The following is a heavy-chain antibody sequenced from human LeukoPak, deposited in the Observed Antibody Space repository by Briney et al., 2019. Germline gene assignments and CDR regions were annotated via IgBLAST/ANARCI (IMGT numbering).Heavy chain of an antibody. V-gene: IGHV3-23*01. CDR1: GITFSTYG. D-gene: IGHD1-14*01. CDR3: AKGSGINHYHWIDP. J-gene: IGHJ5*02. CDR2: ISGGGGST. Sequence: GGSLRLSCAASGITFSTYGMHCVRQAPGKGLEWVSGISGGGGSTYYADSVKGRFTISRDNSKNTLYLQMDSLRAEDTALYYCAKGSGINHYHWIDPWGQGTLVTVSS.